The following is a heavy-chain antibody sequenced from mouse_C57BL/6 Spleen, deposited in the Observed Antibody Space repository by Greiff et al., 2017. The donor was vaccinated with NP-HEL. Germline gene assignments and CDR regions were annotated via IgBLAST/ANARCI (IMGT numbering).Heavy chain of an antibody. V-gene: IGHV1-50*01. Sequence: QVQLQQPGAELVKPGASVKLSCKASGYTFTSYWMQWVKQRPGQGLEWIGEIDPSDSYTNYNQKFKGKATLTVDTSSSTAYMQLSSLTSEDSAVYYCARHYYGSSYERYFDVWGTGTTVTVSS. D-gene: IGHD1-1*01. CDR2: IDPSDSYT. CDR3: ARHYYGSSYERYFDV. CDR1: GYTFTSYW. J-gene: IGHJ1*03.